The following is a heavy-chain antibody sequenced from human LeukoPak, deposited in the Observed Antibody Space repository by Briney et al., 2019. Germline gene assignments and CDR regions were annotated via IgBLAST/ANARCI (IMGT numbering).Heavy chain of an antibody. CDR3: ARDDFWSRRGWFDP. J-gene: IGHJ5*02. D-gene: IGHD3-3*01. CDR1: GGSFSGYY. Sequence: SETLSLTCAVYGGSFSGYYWSWIRQPPGKGLEWIGEINHSGSTNYNPSLKSRVTISVDTSKNQFSLKLSSVTAADTAVYYCARDDFWSRRGWFDPWGQGTLVTVSS. V-gene: IGHV4-34*01. CDR2: INHSGST.